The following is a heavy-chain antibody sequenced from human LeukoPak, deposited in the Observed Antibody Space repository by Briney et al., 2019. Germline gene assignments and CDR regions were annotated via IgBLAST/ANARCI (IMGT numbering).Heavy chain of an antibody. J-gene: IGHJ5*02. V-gene: IGHV4-59*01. CDR3: ARATVVTPSHWFDP. CDR2: IYYSGST. Sequence: NASETLSLTCTVSGGSISSYYWSWIRQPPGKGLEWIGYIYYSGSTNYNPSLKSRVTISVDTSKNQFSLKLSSVTAADTAVYYCARATVVTPSHWFDPWGQGTLVTVSS. D-gene: IGHD4-23*01. CDR1: GGSISSYY.